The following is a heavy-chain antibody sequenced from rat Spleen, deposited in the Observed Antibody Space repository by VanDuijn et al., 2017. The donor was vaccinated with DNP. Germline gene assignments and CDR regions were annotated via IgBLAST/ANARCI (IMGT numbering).Heavy chain of an antibody. Sequence: EVQLVESGGGLVQPGRSLKLSCAASGFPFSDYYMAWVRQAPTKGLEWVAYINYDGGNTNYTDFVRGRFTISRDNAKNTLYLQMNSLRSEDMATYYCARHVLPLRVWDYWGQGVMVTVSS. CDR3: ARHVLPLRVWDY. J-gene: IGHJ2*01. D-gene: IGHD1-4*01. CDR1: GFPFSDYY. CDR2: INYDGGNT. V-gene: IGHV5-22*01.